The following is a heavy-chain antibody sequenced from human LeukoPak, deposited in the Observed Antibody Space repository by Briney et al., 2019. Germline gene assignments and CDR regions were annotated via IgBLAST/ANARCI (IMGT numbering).Heavy chain of an antibody. CDR1: GDSISGYY. D-gene: IGHD6-13*01. CDR2: IYYSGST. Sequence: SETLSLTCTVSGDSISGYYWNWIRQPPGKGLEWIGYIYYSGSTNYNPSLKSRVTISGDTSKNQFSLKLRSVTAADTAVYYCARGRRQQLVRGLDYWGQGTLVTVSS. J-gene: IGHJ4*02. CDR3: ARGRRQQLVRGLDY. V-gene: IGHV4-59*01.